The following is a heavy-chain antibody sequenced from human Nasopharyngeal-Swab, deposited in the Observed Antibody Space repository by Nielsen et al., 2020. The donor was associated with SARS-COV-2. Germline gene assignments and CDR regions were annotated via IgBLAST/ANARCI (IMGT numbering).Heavy chain of an antibody. V-gene: IGHV3-21*01. CDR3: ARGGRGSQYYMDV. CDR1: GFTFSSYS. CDR2: ISSSSSYI. D-gene: IGHD1-26*01. Sequence: GGSLRLSCAASGFTFSSYSMNWVRQAPGKGLEWVSSISSSSSYIYYADSVKGRFTISRDNAKNSLYLQMNSLRAGDTAVYYCARGGRGSQYYMDVWGKGTTVTVSS. J-gene: IGHJ6*03.